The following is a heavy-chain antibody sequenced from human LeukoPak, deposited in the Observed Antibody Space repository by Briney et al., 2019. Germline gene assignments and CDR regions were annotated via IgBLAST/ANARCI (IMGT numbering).Heavy chain of an antibody. CDR1: GFTFAGYA. Sequence: GGSLRLPCAASGFTFAGYAMTWVRQAPGKGLEWVSSITASGGNTYYADSVKGRFTISRDNSKNTLYLQMNSLRAEDTATYYCAKSDYDILTPVDYWGQGTLVTVSS. CDR2: ITASGGNT. V-gene: IGHV3-23*01. J-gene: IGHJ4*02. CDR3: AKSDYDILTPVDY. D-gene: IGHD3-9*01.